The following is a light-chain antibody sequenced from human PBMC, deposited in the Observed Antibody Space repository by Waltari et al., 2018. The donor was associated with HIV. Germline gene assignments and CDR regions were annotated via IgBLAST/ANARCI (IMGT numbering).Light chain of an antibody. Sequence: QTVVTQEPSLTVSPGGTVTLTCSSTTGAVTSGHYPNWFQQNPGQAPRALIYSTTNTPSWTPARFSGSLLGGKAALTLSGVQPEDEAEYYCLLYYGATRVFGGGTKLTVL. CDR3: LLYYGATRV. CDR2: STT. V-gene: IGLV7-43*01. CDR1: TGAVTSGHY. J-gene: IGLJ3*02.